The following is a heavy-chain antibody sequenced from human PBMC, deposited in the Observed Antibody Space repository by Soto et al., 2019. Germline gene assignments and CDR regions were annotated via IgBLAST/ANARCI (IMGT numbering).Heavy chain of an antibody. CDR2: IYHTGST. J-gene: IGHJ2*01. CDR3: ARGLLPWFFDL. V-gene: IGHV4-34*01. CDR1: GGSFSDYY. Sequence: QVQLQQWGAGLWKPSETLSLTCAVYGGSFSDYYWTWIRQPPGKGLEWIGEIYHTGSTNYNPSLKSRGTITVDTSKTQFSLKLSSVTAADTAVYYCARGLLPWFFDLWGPGTVVTVSS.